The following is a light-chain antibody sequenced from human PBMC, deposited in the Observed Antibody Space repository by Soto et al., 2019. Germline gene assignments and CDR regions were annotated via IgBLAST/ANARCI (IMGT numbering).Light chain of an antibody. Sequence: EIVLTQSPATLSSSPGERATLSCRASQSVSSYLAWYQQKPGQAPRLLIYDASNRATGIPARFSGSGSGTDFTLTISSLEPEDFAVYSCQQRSNWLLTFGGGTKVDI. CDR2: DAS. CDR1: QSVSSY. CDR3: QQRSNWLLT. J-gene: IGKJ4*01. V-gene: IGKV3-11*01.